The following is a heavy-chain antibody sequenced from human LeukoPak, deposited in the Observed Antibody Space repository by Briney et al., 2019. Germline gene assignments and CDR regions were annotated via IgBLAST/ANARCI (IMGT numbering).Heavy chain of an antibody. CDR3: AREIVS. J-gene: IGHJ4*02. CDR1: GXTFSSYT. CDR2: ISTSSTYI. Sequence: GGSLRLSCVASGXTFSSYTMNWVRQAPGKGLEWVSAISTSSTYIYYADSVKGRFTISRDNAKNSLYLQMNSLRAEDTAVYYCAREIVSWGQGTLVTVSS. V-gene: IGHV3-21*01.